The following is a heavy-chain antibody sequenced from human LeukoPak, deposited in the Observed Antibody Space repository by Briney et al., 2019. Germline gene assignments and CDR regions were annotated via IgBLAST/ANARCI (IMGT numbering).Heavy chain of an antibody. CDR1: GFTFSSYA. Sequence: GGSLRLYCAASGFTFSSYAMSWVRQAPGKGLEWVSAISGSGGSTYYADSVKGRFTISRDNSKNTLYLQMNSLRAEDTAVHYCAKGSTLVDDYWGQGTLVTVSS. V-gene: IGHV3-23*01. CDR3: AKGSTLVDDY. J-gene: IGHJ4*02. D-gene: IGHD2-2*01. CDR2: ISGSGGST.